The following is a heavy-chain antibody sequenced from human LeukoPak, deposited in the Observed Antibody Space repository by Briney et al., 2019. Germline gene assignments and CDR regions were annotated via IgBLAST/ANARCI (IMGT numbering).Heavy chain of an antibody. CDR2: INQDGSEI. CDR3: ARDQGSTIVVPTTNWYFDL. D-gene: IGHD2-2*01. J-gene: IGHJ2*01. Sequence: PGGSLRLSCAASAFTFSNYWVSWVRQAPGKGLEGVANINQDGSEIYYVDSVKGPFTISRDNAKTSLYLQLNSLRADDTAVYYCARDQGSTIVVPTTNWYFDLWGRGTLVTVSS. V-gene: IGHV3-7*01. CDR1: AFTFSNYW.